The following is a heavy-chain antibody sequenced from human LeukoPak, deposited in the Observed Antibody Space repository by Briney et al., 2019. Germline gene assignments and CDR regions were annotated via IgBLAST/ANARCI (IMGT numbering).Heavy chain of an antibody. J-gene: IGHJ4*02. CDR1: GGSISSYY. Sequence: SETLSLTCTVSGGSISSYYWSWIRQPPGKGLEWIGYIYYSGSTNYNPSLKSRVTISVDTSKNQFSLKLSSVTAADTAVYYCARVGYRAAGTRWGQGTLVTVSS. CDR3: ARVGYRAAGTR. D-gene: IGHD6-13*01. V-gene: IGHV4-59*08. CDR2: IYYSGST.